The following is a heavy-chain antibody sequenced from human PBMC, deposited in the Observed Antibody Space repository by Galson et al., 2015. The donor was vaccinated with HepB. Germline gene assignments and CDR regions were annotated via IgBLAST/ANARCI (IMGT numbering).Heavy chain of an antibody. V-gene: IGHV4-4*02. Sequence: NPSLKSRVTISVDKSKNQFSLKLISVTAADTAVYYCARGCSSTSCWFDYWGQGTLVTVSS. D-gene: IGHD2-2*01. J-gene: IGHJ4*02. CDR3: ARGCSSTSCWFDY.